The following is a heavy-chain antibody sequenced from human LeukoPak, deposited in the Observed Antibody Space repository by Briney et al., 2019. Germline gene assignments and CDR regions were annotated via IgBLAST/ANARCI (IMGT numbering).Heavy chain of an antibody. Sequence: GGSLRPSCAISGLTFHDYAMTWVRQAPGKGLEWVSTIVGDSSKTYYADSVKGRFTISRDNSNYMLFLHMNNLRAEDTAIYYCAKQPYNYYYLNVWGKGTTVTVSS. CDR3: AKQPYNYYYLNV. CDR2: IVGDSSKT. D-gene: IGHD2-21*01. CDR1: GLTFHDYA. J-gene: IGHJ6*03. V-gene: IGHV3-23*01.